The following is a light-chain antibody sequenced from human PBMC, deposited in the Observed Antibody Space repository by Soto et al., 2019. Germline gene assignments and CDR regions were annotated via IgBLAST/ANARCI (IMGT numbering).Light chain of an antibody. CDR3: QPYDSSLSGSIV. Sequence: QSVLTQPPSVSGAPGQRVTISCTGSSSNIGAGYDVHWYQQLPGTAPKLLIYANSYRPSGVPDRFSGSKSGTSASLAITGLQAEPEAHYYPQPYDSSLSGSIVFGTGTKVTVL. J-gene: IGLJ1*01. CDR2: ANS. CDR1: SSNIGAGYD. V-gene: IGLV1-40*01.